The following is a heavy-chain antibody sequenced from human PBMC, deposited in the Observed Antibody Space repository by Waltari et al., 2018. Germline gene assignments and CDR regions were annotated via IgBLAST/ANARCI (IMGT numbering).Heavy chain of an antibody. Sequence: QVQLQESGPGLVKPSETLSLTCAVSGYSISSGYYWGWIRQPPGKGLEWIGSLYHSGSTYYNPSLKSGVTISVDTSKNQFSLELSSVTAADTAVYYCARHGGTTRYWYFDHWGRGTLVTVSS. D-gene: IGHD3-16*01. CDR3: ARHGGTTRYWYFDH. CDR1: GYSISSGYY. V-gene: IGHV4-38-2*01. J-gene: IGHJ2*01. CDR2: LYHSGST.